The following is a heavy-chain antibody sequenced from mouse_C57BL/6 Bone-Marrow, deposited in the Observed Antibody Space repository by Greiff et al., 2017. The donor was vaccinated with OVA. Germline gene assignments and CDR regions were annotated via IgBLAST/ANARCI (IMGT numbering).Heavy chain of an antibody. CDR1: GFTFTSYW. CDR3: ANASYGCDYCDMDY. V-gene: IGHV1-74*01. J-gene: IGHJ4*01. CDR2: IHPSDSDT. D-gene: IGHD2-9*01. Sequence: VQLQQSGAELVKPGASVKVSCKASGFTFTSYWMHWVQQTPGQGLEWIGRIHPSDSDTYYNQKFKGKATLTVDKSSSTVFMLLSRLTCEDSEVYYCANASYGCDYCDMDYWGQGTSVTVSS.